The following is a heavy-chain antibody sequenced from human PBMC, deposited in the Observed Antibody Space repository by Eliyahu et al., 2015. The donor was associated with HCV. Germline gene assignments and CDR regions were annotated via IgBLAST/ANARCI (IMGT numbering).Heavy chain of an antibody. J-gene: IGHJ4*02. V-gene: IGHV3-30*18. D-gene: IGHD3-3*01. Sequence: QVQLVESGGGVVQPGRSLRLSCAASGFTFSSYGMHWVRQAPGKGLEWVAVISYDGSNKYYADSVKGRFTISRDNSKNTLYLQMNSLRAEDTAVYYCAKDRRGLRFLEWWGFIDYWGQGTLVTVSS. CDR3: AKDRRGLRFLEWWGFIDY. CDR1: GFTFSSYG. CDR2: ISYDGSNK.